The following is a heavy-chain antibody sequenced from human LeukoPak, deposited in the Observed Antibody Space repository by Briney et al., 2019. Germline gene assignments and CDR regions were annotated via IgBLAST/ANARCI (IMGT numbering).Heavy chain of an antibody. CDR3: ARARNGGSFDP. J-gene: IGHJ5*02. CDR1: GFPFSSHD. D-gene: IGHD3-16*01. V-gene: IGHV3-13*01. CDR2: IGADGDI. Sequence: GGSLRLSCAASGFPFSSHDMHWVRQAPGKTLEWVSVIGADGDIYYSVSVKGRFTISRENAKNSLFLQMNNLRAGDTAMYYCARARNGGSFDPWGQGTLVTVST.